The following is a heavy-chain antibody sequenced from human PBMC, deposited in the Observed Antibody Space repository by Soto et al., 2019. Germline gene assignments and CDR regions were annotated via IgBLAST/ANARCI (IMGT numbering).Heavy chain of an antibody. CDR3: ARGRYCSSISCSLGVEFDS. V-gene: IGHV1-18*01. D-gene: IGHD2-2*01. J-gene: IGHJ4*02. CDR2: ISTYNGNT. CDR1: GYTFTNFG. Sequence: ASVKVSCKASGYTFTNFGINWVRQAPGQGLEWVGWISTYNGNTNYAQKVQGRVTMTTDTSTSTAYMELRSLGSDDTAVYYCARGRYCSSISCSLGVEFDSWGQGTLVTVSS.